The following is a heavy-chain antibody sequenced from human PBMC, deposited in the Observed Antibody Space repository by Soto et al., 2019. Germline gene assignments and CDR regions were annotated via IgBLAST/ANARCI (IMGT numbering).Heavy chain of an antibody. V-gene: IGHV4-59*01. J-gene: IGHJ4*02. D-gene: IGHD1-26*01. CDR2: AHYSGST. CDR1: GGSITNYY. CDR3: ARRGLGARFDY. Sequence: SETLSLTCTVSGGSITNYYWSWIRQTPGKGLEWVGSAHYSGSTQYNPSLKSRVTTSVDTSRNQISLNLTSVTAADTAVYYRARRGLGARFDYWGQGTLATVSS.